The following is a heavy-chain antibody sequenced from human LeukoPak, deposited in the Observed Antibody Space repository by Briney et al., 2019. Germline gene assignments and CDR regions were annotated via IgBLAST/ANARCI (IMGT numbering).Heavy chain of an antibody. J-gene: IGHJ6*02. CDR1: GFTFSSYW. Sequence: GGSLRLSCAASGFTFSSYWMHWVRHAPGKGLVWVSRIISDGSSATHADSVKGRFTVSRDNAKNMLYLQMNSLRAEDTAVYYCTRDRRYGGMDVWGQGTTVTVSS. CDR2: IISDGSSA. D-gene: IGHD3-10*01. V-gene: IGHV3-74*01. CDR3: TRDRRYGGMDV.